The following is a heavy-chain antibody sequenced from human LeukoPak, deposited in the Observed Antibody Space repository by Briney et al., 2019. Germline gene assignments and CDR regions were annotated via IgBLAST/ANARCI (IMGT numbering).Heavy chain of an antibody. CDR3: ARDGGYDFWSGYYQDY. J-gene: IGHJ4*02. V-gene: IGHV3-30*03. CDR2: ISYDANIGSNK. D-gene: IGHD3-3*01. CDR1: GFIFSAYS. Sequence: PGGSLRLSCAASGFIFSAYSMNWVRQTPGKGLEWVALISYDANIGSNKYYADSVKGRFTISRDNSKNTLYLQMNSLRAEDTAVYYCARDGGYDFWSGYYQDYWGQGTLVTVSS.